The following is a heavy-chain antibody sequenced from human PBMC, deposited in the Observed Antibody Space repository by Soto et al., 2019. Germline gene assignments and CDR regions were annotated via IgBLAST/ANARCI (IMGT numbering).Heavy chain of an antibody. CDR1: GVSISSYY. V-gene: IGHV4-59*01. D-gene: IGHD3-3*01. CDR3: ARSGGRVTIFGVVIISDAFDI. CDR2: IYYSGST. J-gene: IGHJ3*02. Sequence: SETLSLTCTVSGVSISSYYWSWIRQPPGKGLEWIGYIYYSGSTNYNPSLKSRVTISVDTSKNQFSLKLSSVTAADTAVYYCARSGGRVTIFGVVIISDAFDIWGQGTMVTVSS.